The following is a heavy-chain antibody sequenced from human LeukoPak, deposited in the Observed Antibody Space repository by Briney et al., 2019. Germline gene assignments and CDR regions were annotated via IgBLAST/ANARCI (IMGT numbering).Heavy chain of an antibody. J-gene: IGHJ6*03. V-gene: IGHV4-38-2*02. CDR2: IYHSGST. CDR1: GYSISSGYY. D-gene: IGHD5-18*01. CDR3: ARTTEGGYSYGYFYYYYMDV. Sequence: SETLSLTCTVSGYSISSGYYWGWIRQPPGKGLEWIGSIYHSGSTYYNPSLKSRVTISVDTSKNQFSLKLSSVTAADTAVYYCARTTEGGYSYGYFYYYYMDVWGKGTMVTISS.